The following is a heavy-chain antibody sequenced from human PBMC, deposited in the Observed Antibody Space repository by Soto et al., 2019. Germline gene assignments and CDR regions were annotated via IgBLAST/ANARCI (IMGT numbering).Heavy chain of an antibody. J-gene: IGHJ6*02. V-gene: IGHV1-2*04. CDR3: ARDGGRIAARRYYYGMDV. Sequence: GASVKVSCKASGYTFTGYYMHWVRQAPGQGLEWMGWINPNSGGTNYAQKFQGWVTMTRDTSISTAYKELSRLRSDDTAVYYCARDGGRIAARRYYYGMDVWGQGTTVT. CDR1: GYTFTGYY. CDR2: INPNSGGT. D-gene: IGHD6-6*01.